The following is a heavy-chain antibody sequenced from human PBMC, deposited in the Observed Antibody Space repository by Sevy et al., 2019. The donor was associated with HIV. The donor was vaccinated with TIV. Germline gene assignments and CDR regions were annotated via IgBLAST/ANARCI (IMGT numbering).Heavy chain of an antibody. CDR1: GFTFSSYA. CDR2: ISYDGSNK. J-gene: IGHJ4*02. CDR3: ARSRSSWTQKFDY. V-gene: IGHV3-30-3*01. D-gene: IGHD6-13*01. Sequence: GGSLRLSCAASGFTFSSYAMHCVRQAPGKGLEWVAVISYDGSNKYYADSVKGRFTISRDNSKNTLYLQMNSLRAEDTAVYYCARSRSSWTQKFDYWGQGTLVTVSS.